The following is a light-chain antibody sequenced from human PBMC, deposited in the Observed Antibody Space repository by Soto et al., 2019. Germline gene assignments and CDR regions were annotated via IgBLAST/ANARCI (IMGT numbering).Light chain of an antibody. CDR1: QSISNS. J-gene: IGKJ4*01. V-gene: IGKV1-5*03. Sequence: QSPSTLSASVGDRVTITCRASQSISNSLAWYQQKPGKAPNLLIYKASSLESGVPSRFSGSGSGTEFTLTISSLQPDDVATYYCRQYVSYPVTFGGGTKVEMK. CDR2: KAS. CDR3: RQYVSYPVT.